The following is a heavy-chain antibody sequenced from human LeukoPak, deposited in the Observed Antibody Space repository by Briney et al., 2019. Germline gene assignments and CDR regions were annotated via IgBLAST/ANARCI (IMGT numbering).Heavy chain of an antibody. J-gene: IGHJ4*02. D-gene: IGHD6-19*01. CDR1: GGSISSSSYY. Sequence: SETLSLTCTVSGGSISSSSYYWGWIRQPPGKGLEWIGSIYYSGSTYYNPSLKSRVTISVDTSKNQFSLQLNSVTPEDTAVYYCARGWAFAYWGQGTLVTVSS. CDR2: IYYSGST. V-gene: IGHV4-39*01. CDR3: ARGWAFAY.